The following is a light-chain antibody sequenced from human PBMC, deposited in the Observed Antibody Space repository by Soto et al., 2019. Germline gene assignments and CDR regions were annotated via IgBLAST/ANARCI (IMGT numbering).Light chain of an antibody. V-gene: IGLV2-14*03. CDR2: DVS. Sequence: QSALTQPASVSGSPGQSITISCTGTSSDIGGYNYVSWYQQLPGKVPKLIIYDVSNRPSGVSDRFSGSKSGNAASLTISGLQAEYEADYYCSSYTSTSTLDVFGTGTKVTVL. CDR3: SSYTSTSTLDV. J-gene: IGLJ1*01. CDR1: SSDIGGYNY.